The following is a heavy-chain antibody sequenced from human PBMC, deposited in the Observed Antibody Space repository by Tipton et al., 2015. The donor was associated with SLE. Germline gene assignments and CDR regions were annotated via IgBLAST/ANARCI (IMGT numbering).Heavy chain of an antibody. D-gene: IGHD4-23*01. Sequence: SLRLSCAASGFTFSSYAMHWVRQAPGKGLEWVAVISYDGSNKYYADSVKGRFTISRDNSKNTLYLQMNSLRAEDTAVYYCARADTPVGAFDIWGQGTMVTVSS. CDR3: ARADTPVGAFDI. V-gene: IGHV3-30-3*01. CDR1: GFTFSSYA. CDR2: ISYDGSNK. J-gene: IGHJ3*02.